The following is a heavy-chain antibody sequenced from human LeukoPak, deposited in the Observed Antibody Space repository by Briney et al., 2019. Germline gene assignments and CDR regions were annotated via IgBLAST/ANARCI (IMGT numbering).Heavy chain of an antibody. Sequence: PGVSVRLLCAVCRYTYRSTTMRWARHTRGRAVVGVSTICSSGGIILCADPVGGRFTISRDNSKRALSLQVNPLRAEDTAVYYCAKGRGGDCASSMDVWGQGTTVTVSS. CDR1: RYTYRSTT. J-gene: IGHJ6*02. CDR3: AKGRGGDCASSMDV. D-gene: IGHD2-21*01. V-gene: IGHV3-23*01. CDR2: ICSSGGII.